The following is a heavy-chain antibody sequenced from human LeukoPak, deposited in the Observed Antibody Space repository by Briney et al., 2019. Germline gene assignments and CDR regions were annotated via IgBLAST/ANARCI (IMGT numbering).Heavy chain of an antibody. D-gene: IGHD6-6*01. Sequence: SVKVSCKASGGTFSTYAISWVRQAPGQGLEWMGGIMPVFGTANYAQKFLGRVTITTDESTSTAYMELSSLRSEDTAVYYCAREQQLVFDSWGQGTLVTVSS. V-gene: IGHV1-69*05. CDR3: AREQQLVFDS. J-gene: IGHJ4*02. CDR2: IMPVFGTA. CDR1: GGTFSTYA.